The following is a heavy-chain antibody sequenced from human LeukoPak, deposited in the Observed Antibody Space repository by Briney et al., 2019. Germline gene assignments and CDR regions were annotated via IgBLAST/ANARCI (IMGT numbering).Heavy chain of an antibody. CDR3: ARGPCSGGSCYLDP. J-gene: IGHJ5*02. D-gene: IGHD2-15*01. CDR2: IYYSGST. V-gene: IGHV4-61*05. Sequence: SETLSLTCTVSGGSISISSYYWSWIRQPPGQGLEWIGYIYYSGSTNYNPSLRSRVTISVDTSKNQFSLKLSSVTAADTAVYYCARGPCSGGSCYLDPWGQGTLVTVSS. CDR1: GGSISISSYY.